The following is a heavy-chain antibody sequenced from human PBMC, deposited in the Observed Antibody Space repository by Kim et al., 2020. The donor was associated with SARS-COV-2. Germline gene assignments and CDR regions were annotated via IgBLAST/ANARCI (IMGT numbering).Heavy chain of an antibody. CDR2: ISSSSSYI. Sequence: GGSLRLSCAASGFTFSSYSMNWVRQAPGKGLEWVSSISSSSSYIYYADSVKGRFTISRDNAKNSLYLQMNSLRAEDTAVYYCARETPAAITGSLDYWGQGTLVTVSS. V-gene: IGHV3-21*01. CDR1: GFTFSSYS. J-gene: IGHJ4*02. CDR3: ARETPAAITGSLDY. D-gene: IGHD2-2*02.